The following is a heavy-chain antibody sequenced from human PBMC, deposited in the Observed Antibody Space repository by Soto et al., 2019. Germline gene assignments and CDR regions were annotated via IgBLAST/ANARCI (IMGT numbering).Heavy chain of an antibody. CDR1: GFTFSSYA. CDR2: ISSNGGST. Sequence: GGSLRLSCSASGFTFSSYAMHWVRQAPGKGLEYVSAISSNGGSTYYADSVKGRFTISRDNSKNTLYLQMSSLRAEDTAVYYCARSSIYYDFWSGYLVVWGKGTTVTVSS. J-gene: IGHJ6*04. D-gene: IGHD3-3*01. V-gene: IGHV3-64D*08. CDR3: ARSSIYYDFWSGYLVV.